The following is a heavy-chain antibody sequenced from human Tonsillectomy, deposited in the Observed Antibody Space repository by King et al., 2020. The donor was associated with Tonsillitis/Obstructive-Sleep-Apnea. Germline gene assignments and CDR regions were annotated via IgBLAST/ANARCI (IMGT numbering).Heavy chain of an antibody. V-gene: IGHV3-30*18. Sequence: VQLVESGGGVVQPGRSLRLSCAASGFTFSTYGMHWVRQAPGKGLEWVALISYNGSKKYYADSVKGRFTIYRDYSKKTLFLQMNSLRPEDTAVYYCAKDNRDGYSFIDYWGQGTLVTVSS. CDR2: ISYNGSKK. J-gene: IGHJ4*02. D-gene: IGHD5-24*01. CDR1: GFTFSTYG. CDR3: AKDNRDGYSFIDY.